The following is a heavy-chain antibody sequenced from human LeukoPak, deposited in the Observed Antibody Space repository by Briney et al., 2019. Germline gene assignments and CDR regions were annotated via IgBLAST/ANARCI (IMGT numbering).Heavy chain of an antibody. CDR2: VSYDGTNE. V-gene: IGHV3-30-3*01. CDR1: GFTFTSYA. D-gene: IGHD1-26*01. Sequence: GGSLRLSCTVSGFTFTSYAMHWVRQAPGKGLEWVAAVSYDGTNENYADSLKGRFTVSRDNSKNTLYLQMNDLRAEDTAVYYCARGRVIVGATSFDYWGQGTLVTVSS. J-gene: IGHJ4*02. CDR3: ARGRVIVGATSFDY.